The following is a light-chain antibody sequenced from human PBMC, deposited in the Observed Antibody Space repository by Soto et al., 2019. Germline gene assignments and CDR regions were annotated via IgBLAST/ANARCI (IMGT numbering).Light chain of an antibody. V-gene: IGLV2-14*01. CDR1: RSDVGGYNY. J-gene: IGLJ2*01. CDR3: SSFTSGSTLGLGVI. Sequence: QSALTQPASVSGSPGQSITISCTGTRSDVGGYNYVSWYQQHPGKAPKLMIYEVSNRPSGISNRFSGSKSGNTASLTISGLQAEDESDYYCSSFTSGSTLGLGVIFGGGTKLTVL. CDR2: EVS.